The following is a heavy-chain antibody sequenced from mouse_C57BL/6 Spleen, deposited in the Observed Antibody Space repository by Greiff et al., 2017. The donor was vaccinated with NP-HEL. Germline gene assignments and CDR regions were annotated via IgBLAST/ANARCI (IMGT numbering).Heavy chain of an antibody. D-gene: IGHD2-1*01. V-gene: IGHV1-18*01. CDR1: GYTFTDYN. Sequence: VQLQQSGPELVKPGASVKIPCKASGYTFTDYNMDWVKQSHGKSLEWIGDINPNNGGTIYNQKFKGKATLTVDKSSSTAYMELRSLTSEDTAVYYCAIYYGNYGYYAMDYWGQGTSVTVSS. CDR3: AIYYGNYGYYAMDY. CDR2: INPNNGGT. J-gene: IGHJ4*01.